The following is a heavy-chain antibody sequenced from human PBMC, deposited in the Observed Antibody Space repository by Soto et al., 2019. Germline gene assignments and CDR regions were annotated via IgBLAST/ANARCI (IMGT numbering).Heavy chain of an antibody. D-gene: IGHD3-22*01. CDR1: GYTFTSYG. CDR3: ARDYYDSSGYSNWFDP. J-gene: IGHJ5*02. CDR2: ISAYNGNT. Sequence: ASRKGSGRTSGYTFTSYGISWVRQAPGQGLEWMGWISAYNGNTNYAQKLQGRVTMTTDTSTSTAYMELRSLRSDDTAVYYCARDYYDSSGYSNWFDPWGQGTLVTVSS. V-gene: IGHV1-18*01.